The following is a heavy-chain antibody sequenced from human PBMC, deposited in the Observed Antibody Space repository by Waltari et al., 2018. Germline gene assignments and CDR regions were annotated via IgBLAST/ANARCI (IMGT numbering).Heavy chain of an antibody. Sequence: EVQLVESGGGSVQPGGSLRLSCSASGMTLSSYCMNWVRQAPGKGLEWVANIKQDGSEKNYVDSVEGRFSISRDNAQNSLYLQMNSLRAEDTAIYYCVTGLTTVTAKDYFDHWGQGALVTVSS. V-gene: IGHV3-7*01. CDR2: IKQDGSEK. J-gene: IGHJ4*02. CDR1: GMTLSSYC. CDR3: VTGLTTVTAKDYFDH. D-gene: IGHD4-17*01.